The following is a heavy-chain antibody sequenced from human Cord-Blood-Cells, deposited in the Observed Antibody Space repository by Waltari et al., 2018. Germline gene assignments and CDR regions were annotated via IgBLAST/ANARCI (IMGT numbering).Heavy chain of an antibody. V-gene: IGHV4-34*01. CDR3: ARTTGEGDY. D-gene: IGHD7-27*01. CDR2: INHSGST. Sequence: QVQLQQCGAGLLQPSETLSPTSAVYGGSSSGYYWSWFRQPPGKGLEWIGAINHSGSTNYTPSLKRRVTISVDTSKNQFSLTLSSVTAADTAVYYCARTTGEGDYWGQGTLVTVSS. J-gene: IGHJ4*02. CDR1: GGSSSGYY.